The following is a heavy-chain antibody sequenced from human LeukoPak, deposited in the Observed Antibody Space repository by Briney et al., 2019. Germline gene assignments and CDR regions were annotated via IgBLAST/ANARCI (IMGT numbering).Heavy chain of an antibody. D-gene: IGHD2-2*01. J-gene: IGHJ4*02. Sequence: GGSLRLSCAASGFTFSSYEMNWVRQAPGKGLEWVSAISGSGGSTYYADSVKGRFTISRDNSKNTLYLQMNSLRAEDTAVYYCAKDRRDYQLLLGGLNYWGQGTLVTVSS. CDR2: ISGSGGST. V-gene: IGHV3-23*01. CDR1: GFTFSSYE. CDR3: AKDRRDYQLLLGGLNY.